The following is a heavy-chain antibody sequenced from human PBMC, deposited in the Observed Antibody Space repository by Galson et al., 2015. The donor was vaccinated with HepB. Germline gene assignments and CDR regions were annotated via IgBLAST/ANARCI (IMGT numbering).Heavy chain of an antibody. Sequence: TLSLTCTVSGGSISSGGYYWSWIRQHPGKGLEWIGYIYYSGSTYYNPSLKSRLTISVDTSKNQFSLKVSSVTAADTAVYYCARESIVATIVDYWGQGTLVTVSS. V-gene: IGHV4-31*03. D-gene: IGHD5-12*01. CDR2: IYYSGST. J-gene: IGHJ4*02. CDR1: GGSISSGGYY. CDR3: ARESIVATIVDY.